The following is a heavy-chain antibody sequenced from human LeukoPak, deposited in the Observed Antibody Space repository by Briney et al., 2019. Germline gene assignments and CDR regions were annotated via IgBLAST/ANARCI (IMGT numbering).Heavy chain of an antibody. J-gene: IGHJ3*02. D-gene: IGHD6-6*01. CDR3: ARGVKRQLADNDAFDI. CDR2: IYTSGST. V-gene: IGHV4-38-2*02. CDR1: GYSISSGYY. Sequence: SETLSLTCTVSGYSISSGYYWGWIRQPPGKGLEWIGRIYTSGSTNYNPSLKSRVTMSVDTSKNQFSLKLSSVTAADTAVYYCARGVKRQLADNDAFDIWGQGTMVTVSS.